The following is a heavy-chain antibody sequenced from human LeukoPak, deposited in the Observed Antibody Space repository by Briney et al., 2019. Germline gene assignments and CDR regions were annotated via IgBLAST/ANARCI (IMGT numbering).Heavy chain of an antibody. D-gene: IGHD2-2*01. CDR3: TTGPGGPDCSSTSCYDYGMDV. J-gene: IGHJ6*02. CDR2: IKSKTDGGTT. Sequence: PGGSLRLSCAASGFTFSNAWMNWVRQAPGKGMGWVGRIKSKTDGGTTDYAAPVKGRFTISRDDSKNTLYLQMNSLKTEDTAVYYCTTGPGGPDCSSTSCYDYGMDVWGQGTTVTVSS. V-gene: IGHV3-15*07. CDR1: GFTFSNAW.